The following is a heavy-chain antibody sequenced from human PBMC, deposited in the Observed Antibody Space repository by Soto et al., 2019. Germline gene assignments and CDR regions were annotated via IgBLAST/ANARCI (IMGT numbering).Heavy chain of an antibody. CDR2: ISAYNGNT. CDR1: GYTFTSYA. CDR3: ARDSGIIVGAPIQYFQH. D-gene: IGHD1-26*01. Sequence: ASVKASCKASGYTFTSYAMSWVRQAPGQGLEWMGWISAYNGNTNYAQKLQGRVTMTTDTSTSTAYMELRSLRSDDTAVYYCARDSGIIVGAPIQYFQHWGQGTLVTVSS. V-gene: IGHV1-18*01. J-gene: IGHJ1*01.